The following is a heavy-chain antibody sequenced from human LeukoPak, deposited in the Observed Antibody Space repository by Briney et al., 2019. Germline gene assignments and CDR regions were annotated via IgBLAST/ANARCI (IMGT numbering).Heavy chain of an antibody. Sequence: ASVKISCKASGYAFIGYFMHWLRQAPGQGLEWMGWISAYNGDTNYAQKLQGRVTMTTDTSTSTAYMELRSLRSDDTAVYYCARVGEYFSISPYYYGMDVWGQGTTVTVSS. CDR2: ISAYNGDT. J-gene: IGHJ6*02. V-gene: IGHV1-18*04. CDR3: ARVGEYFSISPYYYGMDV. D-gene: IGHD2-21*01. CDR1: GYAFIGYF.